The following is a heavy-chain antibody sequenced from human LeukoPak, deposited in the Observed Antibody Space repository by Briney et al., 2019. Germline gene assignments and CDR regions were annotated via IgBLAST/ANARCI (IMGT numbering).Heavy chain of an antibody. D-gene: IGHD1-14*01. V-gene: IGHV4-59*11. CDR1: GGSITGHY. CDR2: IYNSGSA. Sequence: PSETLSLTCTVSGGSITGHYWSWIRQPPGKGLEWIGDIYNSGSANFNPSLKSRGTISVDTSKNQFSLKLSSVTAADTAVYYCATEPGPDFDYWGQGTLVTVSS. CDR3: ATEPGPDFDY. J-gene: IGHJ4*02.